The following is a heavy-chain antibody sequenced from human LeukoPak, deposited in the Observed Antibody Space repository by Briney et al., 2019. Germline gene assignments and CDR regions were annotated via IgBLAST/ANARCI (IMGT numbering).Heavy chain of an antibody. CDR2: ISAYNGNT. Sequence: ASVKVSCKASGYTFTTYGISWVRQPPGQGLEWMGWISAYNGNTYYVKKFQGRVTMTRDTSTSTAYMGLRSLRSDDTAVYYCASGPPDKWQLLVWGQGTQVTVSS. CDR1: GYTFTTYG. D-gene: IGHD5-12*01. V-gene: IGHV1-18*01. CDR3: ASGPPDKWQLLV. J-gene: IGHJ4*02.